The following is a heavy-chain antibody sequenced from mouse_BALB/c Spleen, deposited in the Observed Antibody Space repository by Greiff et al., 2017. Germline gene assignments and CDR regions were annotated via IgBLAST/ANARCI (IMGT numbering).Heavy chain of an antibody. J-gene: IGHJ4*01. V-gene: IGHV3-6*02. CDR3: AREAYYGLDY. CDR1: GYSITSGYY. CDR2: ISYDGSN. Sequence: EVQLVESGPGLVKPSQSLSLTCSVTGYSITSGYYWNWIRQFPGNKLEWMGYISYDGSNNYNPSLKNRISITRDTSKNQFFLKLNSVTTEDTATYYCAREAYYGLDYWGQGTSVTVSS.